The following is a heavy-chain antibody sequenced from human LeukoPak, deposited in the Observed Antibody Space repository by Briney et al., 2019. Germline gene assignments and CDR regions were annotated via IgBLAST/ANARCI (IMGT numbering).Heavy chain of an antibody. V-gene: IGHV4-31*03. CDR2: IYYSGST. CDR1: GGSISSGGYY. CDR3: ARDPSPGYSSNWHYFDY. Sequence: SETLSLTCTVSGGSISSGGYYWSWIRQHPGKGLEWIGYIYYSGSTYYNPSLKSRVTISVDTSKNQFSLKLSSVTVADTAVYYCARDPSPGYSSNWHYFDYWGQGTLVTVSS. J-gene: IGHJ4*02. D-gene: IGHD6-13*01.